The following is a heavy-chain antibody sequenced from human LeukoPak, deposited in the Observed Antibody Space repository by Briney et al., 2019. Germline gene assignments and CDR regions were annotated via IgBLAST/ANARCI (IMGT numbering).Heavy chain of an antibody. CDR3: AADVPTHGAGELDF. CDR1: GYTFTSYY. CDR2: INPSGGST. V-gene: IGHV1-46*01. Sequence: ASVKVSCKASGYTFTSYYLYWVRQAPGQGLEWMGIINPSGGSTNYAQKFQGRVTMTRDTSTSTVYMELSSLRSEDTAVYYCAADVPTHGAGELDFWGQGTLVTVSS. D-gene: IGHD3-10*01. J-gene: IGHJ4*02.